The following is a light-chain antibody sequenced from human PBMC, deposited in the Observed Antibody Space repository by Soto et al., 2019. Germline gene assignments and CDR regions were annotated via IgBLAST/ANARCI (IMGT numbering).Light chain of an antibody. CDR3: QQYGSPGT. CDR1: QSVSNNY. V-gene: IGKV3-20*01. J-gene: IGKJ1*01. Sequence: EIVWTQSPGTLSLSPGERATLSCRASQSVSNNYLAWYQQKPGQAPRLLIYGASNRATGIPDRFSGSGSGTDFTLTIRRLEPEDFAVYYCQQYGSPGTFGQGTKVDIK. CDR2: GAS.